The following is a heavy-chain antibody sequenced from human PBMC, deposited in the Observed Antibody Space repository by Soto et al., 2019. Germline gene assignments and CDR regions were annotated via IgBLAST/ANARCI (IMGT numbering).Heavy chain of an antibody. CDR1: GGSIISSSYY. Sequence: PSETLSLTCTVSGGSIISSSYYWGWIRQPPGKGLEWIGSIYYSGSTYYNPSLKSRVTISVDTSKNQFSLKLSSVTAADTAVYYCVSGAPTVTTQFDYWGQGTLVTVSS. V-gene: IGHV4-39*01. D-gene: IGHD4-17*01. CDR2: IYYSGST. J-gene: IGHJ4*02. CDR3: VSGAPTVTTQFDY.